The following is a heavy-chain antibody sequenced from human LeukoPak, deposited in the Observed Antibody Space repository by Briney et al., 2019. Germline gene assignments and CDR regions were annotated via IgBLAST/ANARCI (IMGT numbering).Heavy chain of an antibody. D-gene: IGHD3-22*01. CDR2: ISWNSGSI. Sequence: SGGSLRLSCAASGFVFDDYAMHWVRQAPGKGLECVSGISWNSGSIGYADSVKGRFTISRDNAKNSLYLQMNSLRPEDTALYYCAKVRLPYYYDSSGYEDAFDIWGQGTMVTVSS. J-gene: IGHJ3*02. CDR3: AKVRLPYYYDSSGYEDAFDI. V-gene: IGHV3-9*01. CDR1: GFVFDDYA.